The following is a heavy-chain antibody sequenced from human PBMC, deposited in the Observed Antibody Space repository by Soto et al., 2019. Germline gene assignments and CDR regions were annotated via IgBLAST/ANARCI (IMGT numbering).Heavy chain of an antibody. J-gene: IGHJ4*02. CDR1: GFTFSSYA. V-gene: IGHV3-23*01. Sequence: EVQLLESGGGLVQPGGSLRLSCAASGFTFSSYAMSWVRQAPGKGLEWVSAISGSGGSTYYADSVKGRFTISRDNSKNPLYLKMNRLSDEATVVYYCAKQRNPYDYIWGSSDPYHFGYWGQGTLVTVSS. CDR2: ISGSGGST. D-gene: IGHD3-16*01. CDR3: AKQRNPYDYIWGSSDPYHFGY.